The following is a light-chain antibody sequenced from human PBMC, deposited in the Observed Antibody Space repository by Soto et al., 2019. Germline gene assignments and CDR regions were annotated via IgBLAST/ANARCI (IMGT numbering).Light chain of an antibody. CDR2: LNSDGSH. Sequence: QSVLTQSPSASASLGASVKLTCTLSSGHSTYAIAWHQQQPEKGPRFLMKLNSDGSHNRGDGIPDRFSGSSSGAERYLSISDHQSEVEAGYYCQTWGTGIVLLGGGTKLTVL. V-gene: IGLV4-69*01. CDR1: SGHSTYA. J-gene: IGLJ2*01. CDR3: QTWGTGIVL.